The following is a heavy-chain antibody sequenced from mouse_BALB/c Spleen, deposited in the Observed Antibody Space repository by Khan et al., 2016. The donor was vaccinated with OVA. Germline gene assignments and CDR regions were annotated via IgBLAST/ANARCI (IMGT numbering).Heavy chain of an antibody. V-gene: IGHV1-87*01. CDR2: IFPGNDDT. CDR3: ATHVHYSMDY. J-gene: IGHJ4*01. Sequence: VQLQQSGAELARPGASVNLSCKASGYTFTNYWIHWVRQRPGQCLEWIGSIFPGNDDTKYTQKFKGKATLTADKSSSTACMQIRTLASEDSAVYYCATHVHYSMDYWGQGTSVTVSS. CDR1: GYTFTNYW.